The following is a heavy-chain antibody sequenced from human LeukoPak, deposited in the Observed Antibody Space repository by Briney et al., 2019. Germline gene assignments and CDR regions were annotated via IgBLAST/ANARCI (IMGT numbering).Heavy chain of an antibody. CDR3: AKGSLSRVFIAYDSFDI. CDR2: INTDGSST. J-gene: IGHJ3*02. D-gene: IGHD6-6*01. CDR1: GFTFSSYW. Sequence: SGGSLRLSCAASGFTFSSYWMHWVRQAPGKGLVWVSRINTDGSSTSYADSVKGRFTTSRDNAKNTLYLQMNSLTAEDTAVYYCAKGSLSRVFIAYDSFDILGQGTMVTVSS. V-gene: IGHV3-74*01.